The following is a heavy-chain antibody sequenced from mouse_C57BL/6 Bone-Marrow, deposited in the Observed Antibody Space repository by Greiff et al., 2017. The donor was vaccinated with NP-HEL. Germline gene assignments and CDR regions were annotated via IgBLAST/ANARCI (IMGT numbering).Heavy chain of an antibody. D-gene: IGHD1-1*01. CDR1: GFTIKDDY. J-gene: IGHJ4*01. V-gene: IGHV14-4*01. CDR3: TPVPVLVLRSSMDY. CDR2: IDPENGDT. Sequence: DVKLVESGAELVRPGASVKLSCTASGFTIKDDYMHWVKQRPEQGLEWIGWIDPENGDTEYASKFQGKATITADTSSNTAYLQLSSLPSEDTAVYYCTPVPVLVLRSSMDYWGQGTSVTVSS.